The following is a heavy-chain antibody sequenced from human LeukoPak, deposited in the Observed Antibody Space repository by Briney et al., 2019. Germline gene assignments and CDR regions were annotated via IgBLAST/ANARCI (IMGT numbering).Heavy chain of an antibody. CDR1: GVSISYYY. V-gene: IGHV4-59*01. J-gene: IGHJ4*02. Sequence: SETLSLTCTVSGVSISYYYWSWLRQSPGKGLEWVGYIYYNGSTNYNTSLKSRVTISVDMSKNQFSLKVTSVTAADTAIYYCARKGGHFDYWGQGTLVTVSS. CDR3: ARKGGHFDY. D-gene: IGHD2-15*01. CDR2: IYYNGST.